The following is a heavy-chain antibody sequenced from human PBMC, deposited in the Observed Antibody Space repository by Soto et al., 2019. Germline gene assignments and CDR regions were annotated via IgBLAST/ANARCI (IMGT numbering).Heavy chain of an antibody. J-gene: IGHJ4*02. Sequence: EVQLLESGGGLVQPGGSLRLSCAASGFPFSTSAMNWVRQAPGKGLEWVSIISGTSDAAYYAESVKGRFTSSRDNSKNTLYLQMNSLRAEDTAVYYCARPAYYYDSSGYYNWGQGTLVTVSS. CDR1: GFPFSTSA. D-gene: IGHD3-22*01. CDR3: ARPAYYYDSSGYYN. V-gene: IGHV3-23*01. CDR2: ISGTSDAA.